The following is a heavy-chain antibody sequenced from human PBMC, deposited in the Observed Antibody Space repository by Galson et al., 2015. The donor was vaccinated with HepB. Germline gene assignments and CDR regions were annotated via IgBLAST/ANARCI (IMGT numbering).Heavy chain of an antibody. CDR3: VRSGNSYAYRRGDYYYYYGMDV. CDR1: GFTFSAYA. J-gene: IGHJ6*02. V-gene: IGHV3-30*04. D-gene: IGHD5-18*01. CDR2: MSYDGSNE. Sequence: SLRLSCAASGFTFSAYAMHWVRQAPGKGLDWVAVMSYDGSNEYYADSVKGRFTISRDNSKSALYLQMNSLRAEDTAIYYCVRSGNSYAYRRGDYYYYYGMDVWGQGTTVTVSS.